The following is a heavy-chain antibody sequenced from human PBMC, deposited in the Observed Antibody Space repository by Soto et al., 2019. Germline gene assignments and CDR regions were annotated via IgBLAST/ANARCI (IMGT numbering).Heavy chain of an antibody. V-gene: IGHV3-23*01. D-gene: IGHD3-16*01. CDR3: ARDGDVAYYDYVWGGGPDDY. CDR1: GFTFSSYA. CDR2: ISGSGGST. J-gene: IGHJ4*02. Sequence: EVQLLESGGGLVQPGGSLRLSCAASGFTFSSYAMSWVRQAPGKGLEWVSAISGSGGSTYYADSVKGRFTISRDNSKNTLYLQMNSLRAEDTAVYYCARDGDVAYYDYVWGGGPDDYWGQGTLVTVSS.